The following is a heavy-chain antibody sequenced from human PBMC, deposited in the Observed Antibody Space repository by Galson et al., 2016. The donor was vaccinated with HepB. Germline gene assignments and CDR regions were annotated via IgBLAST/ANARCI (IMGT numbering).Heavy chain of an antibody. CDR1: GFTFNNYG. J-gene: IGHJ6*04. CDR2: LSRSGDST. V-gene: IGHV3-23*01. CDR3: VQGSTAPAV. Sequence: CAASGFTFNNYGMTWVRQAPGKGLEVVSSLSRSGDSTDYADSVTGRFTISRDNSKNTLSLQMNSLRAEDTAVYYCVQGSTAPAVWGKGTTVTVST. D-gene: IGHD1-26*01.